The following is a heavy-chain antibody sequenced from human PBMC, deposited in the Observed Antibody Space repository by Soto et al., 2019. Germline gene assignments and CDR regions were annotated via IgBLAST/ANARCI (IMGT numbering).Heavy chain of an antibody. CDR2: IYTDFRT. V-gene: IGHV3-66*04. J-gene: IGHJ4*02. CDR1: GFTFSTYS. CDR3: ARLYDSGSGPFDF. D-gene: IGHD3-10*01. Sequence: GGSLRLSCAASGFTFSTYSMNWVRQAPGKGLEWVSVIYTDFRTYYADSVKGRFTISRDNSQNTLYLQMNSLRAEDTAVYYCARLYDSGSGPFDFWGQGTLVTVSS.